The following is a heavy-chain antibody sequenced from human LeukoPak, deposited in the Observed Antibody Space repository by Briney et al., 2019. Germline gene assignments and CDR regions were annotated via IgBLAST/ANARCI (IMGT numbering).Heavy chain of an antibody. CDR3: ARDEYSYGSQYGMDV. J-gene: IGHJ6*02. CDR1: GFTFSSYA. Sequence: GRSLRLSCAAPGFTFSSYAMHWVRQAPGKGLEWVAVISYDGSNKYYADSVKGRFTISRDNSKNTLYLQMNSLRAEDTAVYYCARDEYSYGSQYGMDVWGQGTTVTVSS. CDR2: ISYDGSNK. D-gene: IGHD5-18*01. V-gene: IGHV3-30*04.